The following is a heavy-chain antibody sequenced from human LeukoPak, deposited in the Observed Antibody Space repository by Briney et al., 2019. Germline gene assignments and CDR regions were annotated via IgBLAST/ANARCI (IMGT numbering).Heavy chain of an antibody. CDR2: IIPILGIA. Sequence: SVKVSCKASGGTFSSYAISWVRQAPGQGLEWMGRIIPILGIANYAQKFQGRVTITADKSTSTAYMELSSLRSEDTAVYYCARGRGYSSSSTDMDVWGRGTTVTVSS. J-gene: IGHJ6*02. D-gene: IGHD6-6*01. CDR1: GGTFSSYA. CDR3: ARGRGYSSSSTDMDV. V-gene: IGHV1-69*04.